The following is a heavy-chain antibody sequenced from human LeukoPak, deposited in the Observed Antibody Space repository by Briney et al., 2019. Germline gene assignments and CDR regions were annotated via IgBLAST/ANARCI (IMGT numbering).Heavy chain of an antibody. CDR2: IYTSGST. CDR1: GVSIRGGIYY. J-gene: IGHJ6*03. CDR3: ARFLAGTRHFHFYYYMDV. Sequence: PSQTLSLTCTVSGVSIRGGIYYWSWIRQPAGKGLELIGRIYTSGSTNYNPSLKSRVTISVDTSKNQFSRKVISVTAADTAVYYCARFLAGTRHFHFYYYMDVWGKGTTVTISS. V-gene: IGHV4-61*02. D-gene: IGHD3-9*01.